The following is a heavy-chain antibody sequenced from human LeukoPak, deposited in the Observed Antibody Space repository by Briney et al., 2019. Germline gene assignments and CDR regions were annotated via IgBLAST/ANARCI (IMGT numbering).Heavy chain of an antibody. CDR2: IYYSGST. CDR1: GGSISSGDYY. D-gene: IGHD3-3*01. J-gene: IGHJ4*02. Sequence: PSETLSLTCTVSGGSISSGDYYWSWIRQPPGKGLEWIGYIYYSGSTYYNPSLKSRVTISVDTSKNQFSLKLSSVTAADTAVYYCARESPGVGVVPFGFDYWGQGTLVTVSS. V-gene: IGHV4-30-4*08. CDR3: ARESPGVGVVPFGFDY.